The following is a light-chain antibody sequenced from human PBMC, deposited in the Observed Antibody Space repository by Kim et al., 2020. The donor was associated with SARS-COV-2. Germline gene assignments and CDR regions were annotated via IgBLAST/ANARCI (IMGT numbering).Light chain of an antibody. J-gene: IGKJ5*01. CDR3: QQYNTWLST. CDR1: QSVVTN. V-gene: IGKV3D-15*01. CDR2: GGS. Sequence: VCPEEKAAPSCGARQSVVTNLAWCQQQTGEEPRLLIYGGSPRATGSPARLRGSGAVRELTLTTSSLQSEDFFVYYCQQYNTWLSTFGQGTRLEIK.